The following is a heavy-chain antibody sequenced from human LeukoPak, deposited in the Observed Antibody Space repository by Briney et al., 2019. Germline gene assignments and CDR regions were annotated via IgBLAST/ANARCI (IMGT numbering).Heavy chain of an antibody. D-gene: IGHD3-22*01. CDR3: ARDPHITMIVVVSIRYFDL. CDR2: ISSTGNTI. V-gene: IGHV3-11*04. Sequence: GGSLRLSCAASGFTLSDYYMSWIRQAPGRGLEWLSYISSTGNTIYYADSVKGRFTISRDNAKKSLYLQMNSLRAEDTAVYYCARDPHITMIVVVSIRYFDLWGRGTLVTVSS. J-gene: IGHJ2*01. CDR1: GFTLSDYY.